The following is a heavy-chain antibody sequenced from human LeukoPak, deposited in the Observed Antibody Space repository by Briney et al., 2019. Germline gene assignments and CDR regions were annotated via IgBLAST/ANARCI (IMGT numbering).Heavy chain of an antibody. CDR2: IKEDGSEK. CDR3: ARDSSGYQ. Sequence: GGSLRLSCAASGFTFSTYWMSWVRQAPGEGLEWVDNIKEDGSEKYYGDSVKGRFTISRDNAKHSLYLQMNSLRAEDTAVYYCARDSSGYQWGQGTLVTVPS. D-gene: IGHD3-22*01. CDR1: GFTFSTYW. V-gene: IGHV3-7*01. J-gene: IGHJ4*02.